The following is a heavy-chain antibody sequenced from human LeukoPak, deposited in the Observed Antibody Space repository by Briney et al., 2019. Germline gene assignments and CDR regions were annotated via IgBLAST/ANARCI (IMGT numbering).Heavy chain of an antibody. Sequence: GGSLQISCKCSGYSFTSYWIGWVRPLPGKGLEWMGIIYPGDSDTKYSPSFQGQVTISADKSISTAYLQWSSLKASDTAMYYCARRTVMDFDYWGQGTLVTVSS. CDR1: GYSFTSYW. J-gene: IGHJ4*02. D-gene: IGHD4-17*01. V-gene: IGHV5-51*01. CDR3: ARRTVMDFDY. CDR2: IYPGDSDT.